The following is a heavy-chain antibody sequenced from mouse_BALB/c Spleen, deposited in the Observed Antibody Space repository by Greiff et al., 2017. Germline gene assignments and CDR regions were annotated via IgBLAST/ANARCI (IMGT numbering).Heavy chain of an antibody. CDR1: GFNIKDTY. D-gene: IGHD4-1*01. Sequence: VQLQQSGAELVKPGASVKLSCTASGFNIKDTYMHWVKQRPEQGLEWIGRIDPANGNTKYDPKFQGKATITADTSSNTAYLQLSSLTSEDTAVYYCARAAGTWYFDVWGEGTTVTVSS. CDR2: IDPANGNT. V-gene: IGHV14-3*02. J-gene: IGHJ1*01. CDR3: ARAAGTWYFDV.